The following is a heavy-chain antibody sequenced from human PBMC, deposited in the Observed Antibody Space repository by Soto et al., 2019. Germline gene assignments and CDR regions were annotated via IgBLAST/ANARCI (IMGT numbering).Heavy chain of an antibody. D-gene: IGHD5-18*01. J-gene: IGHJ6*02. Sequence: QVQLVQSGAEVKKPGSSVKVSCKASGGTFSSYAISWVRQAPGQGLEWMGGIIPIFGKANYAQKFQGRVTITADESTSTAYMELSSLRSEDTAMYYCARDDVDTAMPYGMDVWGQGTTVTVSS. CDR1: GGTFSSYA. CDR3: ARDDVDTAMPYGMDV. V-gene: IGHV1-69*12. CDR2: IIPIFGKA.